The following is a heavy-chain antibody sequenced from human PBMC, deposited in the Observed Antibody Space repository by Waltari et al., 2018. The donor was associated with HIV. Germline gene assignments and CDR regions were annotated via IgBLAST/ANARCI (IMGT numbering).Heavy chain of an antibody. CDR1: GYSISSGYY. D-gene: IGHD7-27*01. J-gene: IGHJ2*01. Sequence: QVQLQESGPGLVKPSETLSLTCTVSGYSISSGYYWGWIRQPPGKGLEWIGSMYHSGSPYNNPSLKGRFTMAVDTSKNQFSLKLSSVTAADTAVYYCARRSGEYWYFDLWGRGTLVTVSS. CDR3: ARRSGEYWYFDL. CDR2: MYHSGSP. V-gene: IGHV4-38-2*02.